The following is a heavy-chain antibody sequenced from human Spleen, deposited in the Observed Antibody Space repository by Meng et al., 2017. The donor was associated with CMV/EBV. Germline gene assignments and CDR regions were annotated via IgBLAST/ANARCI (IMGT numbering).Heavy chain of an antibody. CDR2: IRRNSDGGAT. D-gene: IGHD1/OR15-1a*01. CDR3: TTDTSSTNIAADYGLDV. CDR1: GFTFSNAW. J-gene: IGHJ6*02. Sequence: GESLKISCAASGFTFSNAWMSWVRQAPGKGLEWVGRIRRNSDGGATEYAAPVKGRFIISRDDSHNMVFLEMTSLKSEDTAVYYCTTDTSSTNIAADYGLDVWGQGTTVTVSS. V-gene: IGHV3-15*01.